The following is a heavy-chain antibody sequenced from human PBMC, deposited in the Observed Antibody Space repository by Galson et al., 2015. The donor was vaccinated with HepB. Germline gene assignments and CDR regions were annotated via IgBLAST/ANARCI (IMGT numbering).Heavy chain of an antibody. J-gene: IGHJ6*02. D-gene: IGHD2-2*01. CDR2: ISGSGNTI. CDR3: ARDEEYQLGNYYYGMDV. CDR1: GFTFSSYA. Sequence: SLRLSCAASGFTFSSYAMDWVRQAPGKGLEWVSAISGSGNTIYYADSVKGRFTISRDNSKNTLYLQMNSLRAEDTAVYYCARDEEYQLGNYYYGMDVWGQGTTVTVSS. V-gene: IGHV3-23*01.